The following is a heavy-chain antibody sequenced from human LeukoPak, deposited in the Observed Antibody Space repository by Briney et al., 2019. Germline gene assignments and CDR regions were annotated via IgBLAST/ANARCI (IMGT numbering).Heavy chain of an antibody. V-gene: IGHV4-59*02. J-gene: IGHJ4*02. CDR3: ARGLYYGFDY. CDR1: GGSVKNYY. CDR2: IYYTGST. D-gene: IGHD3-10*01. Sequence: SETLSLTCTVSGGSVKNYYWTWVRQPPGKGLEWIGYIYYTGSTTYNPSLKSRVTISVDTSKNQFSLKLSSVTAADTAVYYCARGLYYGFDYWGQGTLVTVSS.